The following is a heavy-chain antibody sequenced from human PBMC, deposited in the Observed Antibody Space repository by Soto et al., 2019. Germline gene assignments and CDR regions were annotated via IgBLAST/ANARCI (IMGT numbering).Heavy chain of an antibody. V-gene: IGHV1-18*01. CDR1: GYTFRNYG. CDR3: AKEEDSQTLDY. Sequence: ASVKVSCKASGYTFRNYGISWVRQAPGQGLEWMGWISPFNGNIKYGQKFQGRVTMTTDTSTSIAYMELTSLRSDDTAVYYCAKEEDSQTLDYWGQGTLVTVSS. CDR2: ISPFNGNI. J-gene: IGHJ4*02.